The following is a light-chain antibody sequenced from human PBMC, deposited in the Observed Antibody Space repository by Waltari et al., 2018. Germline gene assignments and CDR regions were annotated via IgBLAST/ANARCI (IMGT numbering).Light chain of an antibody. V-gene: IGKV1-39*01. Sequence: DIQLTQSPSSLSASLGDRVIITCRASKNIDNFLNWYQQKPGRSPVLLIYAASTLQSGVPSRFSGSVSGTDFTLTIRNLQPEDCATYYCQQSYGVPISFGGGTKVEI. J-gene: IGKJ4*01. CDR2: AAS. CDR1: KNIDNF. CDR3: QQSYGVPIS.